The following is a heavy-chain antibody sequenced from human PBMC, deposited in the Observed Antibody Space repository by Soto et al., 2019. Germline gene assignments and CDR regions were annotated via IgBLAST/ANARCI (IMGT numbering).Heavy chain of an antibody. CDR1: GGSVNSGSYY. V-gene: IGHV4-61*01. D-gene: IGHD5-18*01. J-gene: IGHJ4*02. CDR2: IYNSGAT. Sequence: SETLSLTCSVSGGSVNSGSYYWTWVRQPPGKGLEWIGNIYNSGATNYNPSLQNRLTISIDMSKNQYSLKLTSVTAADAALYYCARDIRGFSRALDYWGRGTPVTVSS. CDR3: ARDIRGFSRALDY.